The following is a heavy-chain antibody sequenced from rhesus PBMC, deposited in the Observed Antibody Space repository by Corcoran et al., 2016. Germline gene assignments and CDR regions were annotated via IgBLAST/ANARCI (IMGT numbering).Heavy chain of an antibody. D-gene: IGHD2-15*01. CDR1: GGYISGYY. J-gene: IGHJ4*01. CDR2: IYGSGWRT. V-gene: IGHV4-160*01. CDR3: AAIETVDY. Sequence: QVQLQESGPGLVKPSETLSLTCAVSGGYISGYYWSWIRQPPGKGLEWIGRIYGSGWRTDYNPSLKSRVTISTDTSKNQFSLKLSSVTAADTAVYYCAAIETVDYWGQGVLVTVSS.